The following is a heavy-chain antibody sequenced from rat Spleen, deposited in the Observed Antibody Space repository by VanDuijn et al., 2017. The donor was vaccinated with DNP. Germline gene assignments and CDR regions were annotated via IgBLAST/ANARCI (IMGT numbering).Heavy chain of an antibody. D-gene: IGHD1-2*01. Sequence: QVQLRESGPGLVQPSRTLSLTCTVSGFSLTNYGISWVRQPPGKGLEWIAAIWSGGTTDYNSALKSRLNISRDTSKSQVLLQMNSLQAEDTAMYFCARYYSSYLRYCWYFDFWGPGTMVTVSS. J-gene: IGHJ1*01. CDR1: GFSLTNYG. V-gene: IGHV2-16*01. CDR3: ARYYSSYLRYCWYFDF. CDR2: IWSGGTT.